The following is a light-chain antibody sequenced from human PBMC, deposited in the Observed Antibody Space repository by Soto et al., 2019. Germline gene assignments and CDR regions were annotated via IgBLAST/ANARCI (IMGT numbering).Light chain of an antibody. Sequence: DIQMTQSPSSLSASVGDRVTITCRASQSIATYLNWYQQKPGKAPNLLIYAASSLQSGVPSRFNGSGSGTDFTLTISSLQPEDFATYYCQQSYSTLFTFGPGTKVDI. CDR1: QSIATY. J-gene: IGKJ3*01. CDR2: AAS. CDR3: QQSYSTLFT. V-gene: IGKV1-39*01.